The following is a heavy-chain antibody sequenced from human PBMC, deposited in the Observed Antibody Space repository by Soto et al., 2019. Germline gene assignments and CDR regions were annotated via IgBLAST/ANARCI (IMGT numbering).Heavy chain of an antibody. CDR1: GYTFNKYY. CDR2: INPDGGRT. V-gene: IGHV1-46*02. J-gene: IGHJ5*02. CDR3: ASSFELRGTIFGVVISWIYNWLYT. D-gene: IGHD3-3*01. Sequence: QVQLVQTGTEVKKPGASVKITCKASGYTFNKYYIHCVRQAPGQGLEWMGIINPDGGRTSYAQKFQYRVRMTTVKCTVTGYMDMSSLTSNDTVIYYYASSFELRGTIFGVVISWIYNWLYTWGKFTLVTDSS.